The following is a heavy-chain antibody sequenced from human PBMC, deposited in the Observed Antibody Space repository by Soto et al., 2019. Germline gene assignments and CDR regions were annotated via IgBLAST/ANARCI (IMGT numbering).Heavy chain of an antibody. V-gene: IGHV1-8*01. CDR2: TNPKSGYT. D-gene: IGHD4-17*01. Sequence: QVQLVQSGAEVKKPGASVKVSCKTSGYTFTNYDINWVRQATGQGLEWMGWTNPKSGYTGSAQKFQRSVTMTRDSSIRTAYMELHSLTSEDTAVYYCARTAGDLDYWGQGTLITVSS. J-gene: IGHJ4*02. CDR1: GYTFTNYD. CDR3: ARTAGDLDY.